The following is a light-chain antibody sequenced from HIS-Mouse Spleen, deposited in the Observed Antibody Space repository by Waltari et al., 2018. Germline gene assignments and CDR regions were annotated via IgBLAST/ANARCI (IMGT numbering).Light chain of an antibody. Sequence: SYVLPHPPSVSVAPGQTARITCGVNNIGSKSVHWYQQKPGQAPGLVVYDDSDRPSGIPERFSGSNSGNTATLTISRVEAGDEADYYCQVWDSSSDHWVFGGGTKLTVL. CDR2: DDS. J-gene: IGLJ3*02. CDR3: QVWDSSSDHWV. V-gene: IGLV3-21*02. CDR1: NIGSKS.